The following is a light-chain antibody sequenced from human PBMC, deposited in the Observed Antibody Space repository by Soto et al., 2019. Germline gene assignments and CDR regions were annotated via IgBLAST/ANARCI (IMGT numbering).Light chain of an antibody. V-gene: IGKV1-39*01. CDR1: QDINNY. CDR3: KLSYTTPRT. J-gene: IGKJ1*01. Sequence: DIQITQSPSSLSASAGETVTITFRSSQDINNYLNWFRQKPGKAPNLLISAASTLQSGVPSRFSGSGSGTDFTLTINNLQPEDFATYSCKLSYTTPRTFGKGTKVDIK. CDR2: AAS.